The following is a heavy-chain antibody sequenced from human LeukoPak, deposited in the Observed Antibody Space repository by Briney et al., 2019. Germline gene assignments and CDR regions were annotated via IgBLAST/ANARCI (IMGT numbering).Heavy chain of an antibody. J-gene: IGHJ4*02. Sequence: PGGSLRLSCAASGFIFSDYAVSWVRQVPGKGLEWVSTITDSGDTTYYADSVKGRFTISRDNSKNTLYLQMNSLRAEDAAVYYCVTGGGFFDYWGQGTLVTVSS. V-gene: IGHV3-23*01. CDR3: VTGGGFFDY. CDR1: GFIFSDYA. D-gene: IGHD3-16*01. CDR2: ITDSGDTT.